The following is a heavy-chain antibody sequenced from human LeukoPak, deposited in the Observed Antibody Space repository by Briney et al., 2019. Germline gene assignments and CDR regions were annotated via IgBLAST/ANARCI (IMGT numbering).Heavy chain of an antibody. Sequence: GGSLRLSCAASGFAFSTFWMHWVRQAPGKGLVWVSRINTDGSSTAYADSVKGRFTISRDNAKNTLYLQMNSLRAEDTAVYYCARAATYYGSGSYFFDPWGQGTLVTVSS. J-gene: IGHJ5*02. V-gene: IGHV3-74*01. CDR1: GFAFSTFW. CDR2: INTDGSST. CDR3: ARAATYYGSGSYFFDP. D-gene: IGHD3-10*01.